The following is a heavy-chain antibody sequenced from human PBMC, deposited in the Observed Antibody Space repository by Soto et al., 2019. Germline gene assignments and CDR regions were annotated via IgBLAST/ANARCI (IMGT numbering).Heavy chain of an antibody. CDR1: GFTFSSYG. V-gene: IGHV3-33*01. CDR3: AREKIKGYSYGLIFDY. D-gene: IGHD5-18*01. J-gene: IGHJ4*02. Sequence: GGSLRLSCAASGFTFSSYGMHWVRQAPGKGLEWVAVIWYDGSNKYYADSVKGRFTISRDNSKNTLYLQMNSLRAEDTAVYYCAREKIKGYSYGLIFDYWGQGTLVTVSS. CDR2: IWYDGSNK.